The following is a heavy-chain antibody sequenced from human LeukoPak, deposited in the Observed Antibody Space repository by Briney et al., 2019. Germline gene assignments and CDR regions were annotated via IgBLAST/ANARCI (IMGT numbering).Heavy chain of an antibody. V-gene: IGHV4-39*07. Sequence: SETLSLTCTVSGGSINSNNYYWGWIRQPPGKGLEWIGSIYYNESTYYNPSLKSRVTISVDTSKNQFSLKLSSVTAADTAVYYCARLVAARAPREYYYYYYMDVWGKGTTVTVSS. CDR3: ARLVAARAPREYYYYYYMDV. CDR2: IYYNEST. D-gene: IGHD6-6*01. CDR1: GGSINSNNYY. J-gene: IGHJ6*03.